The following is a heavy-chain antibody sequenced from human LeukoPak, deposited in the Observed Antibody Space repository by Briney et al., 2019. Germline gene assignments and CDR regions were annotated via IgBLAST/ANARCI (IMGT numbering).Heavy chain of an antibody. CDR2: ISGSGGST. Sequence: PGGSLRLSCAASGFTFSSYAMSWVRQAPGKGLEWVSAISGSGGSTYYADSVKGRFTISRDNSKNTLYLQMNSLRAEDTAVYYCARVWAGWFGDNYFDYWGQGTLVTVSS. CDR3: ARVWAGWFGDNYFDY. V-gene: IGHV3-23*01. D-gene: IGHD3-10*01. CDR1: GFTFSSYA. J-gene: IGHJ4*02.